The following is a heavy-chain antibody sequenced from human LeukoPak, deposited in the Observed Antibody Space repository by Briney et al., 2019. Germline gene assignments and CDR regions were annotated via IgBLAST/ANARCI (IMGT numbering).Heavy chain of an antibody. V-gene: IGHV3-23*01. Sequence: GGSLRLSCAASGFTFSVAWMNWVRQAPGKGLEWVSTISGSGGSTYYADSVKGRFTISRDNSKNTLSLQTNSLRAEDTAVYYCAKTPHSDSSAYYQFYFDYWGQGTLVTVSS. CDR1: GFTFSVAW. CDR3: AKTPHSDSSAYYQFYFDY. D-gene: IGHD3-22*01. CDR2: ISGSGGST. J-gene: IGHJ4*02.